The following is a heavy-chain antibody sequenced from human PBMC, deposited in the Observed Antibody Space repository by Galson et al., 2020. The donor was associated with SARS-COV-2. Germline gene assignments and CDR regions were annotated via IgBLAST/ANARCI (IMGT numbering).Heavy chain of an antibody. Sequence: ASVKVSCKVSGYTLTELSMHWVRQAPGKGLEWMGGFDPEDGETIYAQKFQGRVTMTEDTSTDTAYMELSSLRSEDTAVYYCVRAIRFSGYVSPYFDYWGQGTLVTVSS. CDR2: FDPEDGET. J-gene: IGHJ4*02. CDR3: VRAIRFSGYVSPYFDY. CDR1: GYTLTELS. V-gene: IGHV1-24*01. D-gene: IGHD5-12*01.